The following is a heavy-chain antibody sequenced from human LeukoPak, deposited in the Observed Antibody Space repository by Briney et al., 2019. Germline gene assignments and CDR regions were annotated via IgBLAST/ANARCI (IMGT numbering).Heavy chain of an antibody. CDR1: GYTFTSYA. D-gene: IGHD3-22*01. CDR2: INTNTGNP. V-gene: IGHV7-4-1*02. Sequence: ASVKVSCKASGYTFTSYAMKWVRQAPGQGLGWMGWINTNTGNPTYAQGFTGRFVFSLDTSVSTAYLQISSLKAEDTAVYYWARVRYSDSSVLTRKRSYYFDYWGQGTLVTVSS. J-gene: IGHJ4*02. CDR3: ARVRYSDSSVLTRKRSYYFDY.